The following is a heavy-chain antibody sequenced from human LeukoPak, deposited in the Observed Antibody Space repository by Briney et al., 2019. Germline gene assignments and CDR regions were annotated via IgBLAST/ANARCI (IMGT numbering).Heavy chain of an antibody. V-gene: IGHV3-30*18. CDR2: ISYDGSNK. J-gene: IGHJ4*02. D-gene: IGHD6-13*01. Sequence: GGSLRLSCAASGFTFSSYGMHWVRQAPGEGLEWVAVISYDGSNKYYADSVKGRFTISRDNSKNTLYLQMNSLRAEDTAVYYCAKEGSSSWYGPFKYWGQGTLVTVSS. CDR3: AKEGSSSWYGPFKY. CDR1: GFTFSSYG.